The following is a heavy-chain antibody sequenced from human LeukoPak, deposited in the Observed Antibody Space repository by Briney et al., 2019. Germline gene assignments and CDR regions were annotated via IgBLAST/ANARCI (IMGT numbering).Heavy chain of an antibody. CDR2: ISSSSTI. Sequence: PGGSLRLSCAASGFTFSSYSMNWVRQAPGKGLEWVSHISSSSTIYYAHSVKGRFTISRDNSNNTVSLQMNSLRLDDTAVYYCARGGPLGDTNRFDFWGQGTLVTVSS. V-gene: IGHV3-48*01. CDR3: ARGGPLGDTNRFDF. D-gene: IGHD3-10*01. J-gene: IGHJ4*02. CDR1: GFTFSSYS.